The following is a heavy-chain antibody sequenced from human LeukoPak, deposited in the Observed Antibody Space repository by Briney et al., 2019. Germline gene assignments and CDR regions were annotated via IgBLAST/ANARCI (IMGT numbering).Heavy chain of an antibody. V-gene: IGHV5-51*01. CDR3: ARETGSSWPFSDY. CDR1: GYSFTSYW. CDR2: ICPGDSDT. Sequence: GESLQISCKGSGYSFTSYWIDWVRQMPGKGLEWMGIICPGDSDTRYSPSFQGQVTISADKSISTAYLQWSSLKASDTAMYYCARETGSSWPFSDYWGQGTLVTVSS. J-gene: IGHJ4*02. D-gene: IGHD6-13*01.